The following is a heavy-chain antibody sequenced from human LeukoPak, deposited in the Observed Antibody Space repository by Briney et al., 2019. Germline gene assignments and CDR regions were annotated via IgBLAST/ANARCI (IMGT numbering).Heavy chain of an antibody. D-gene: IGHD3-10*01. CDR1: GASITTSY. J-gene: IGHJ4*02. Sequence: PSETLSLTCTVAGASITTSYWNWIRQSAENGLEWIGRSYGLGITTYNPSLESRVTVSVDITKNQFSLNLTSVTAADAAVYYCAREGDPTGSYYNYWGQGILVTVSS. V-gene: IGHV4-4*07. CDR2: SYGLGIT. CDR3: AREGDPTGSYYNY.